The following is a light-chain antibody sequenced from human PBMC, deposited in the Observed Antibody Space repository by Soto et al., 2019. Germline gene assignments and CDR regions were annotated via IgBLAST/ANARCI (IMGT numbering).Light chain of an antibody. CDR1: SSDVGTYNY. CDR2: EVT. J-gene: IGLJ1*01. Sequence: QSVLTQPASVSGSPGQSITISCTVTSSDVGTYNYVSWYQQHPGKAPKVMIYEVTYRPSGVSNRFSGSKSGNTVSLTISGLQAEDEAEYYCSSYTGSSTLYVFGTGTKVTVL. CDR3: SSYTGSSTLYV. V-gene: IGLV2-14*01.